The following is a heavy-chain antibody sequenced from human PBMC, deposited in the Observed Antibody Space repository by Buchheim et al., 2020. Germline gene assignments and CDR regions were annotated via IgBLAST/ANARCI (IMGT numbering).Heavy chain of an antibody. D-gene: IGHD4-17*01. Sequence: EVQLLESGGGSVQPGGSLRLSCAASGFTFTNYAMSWVRQAPGKGLEWVSGFSDSGGSTYYADSVKGRLTISRENSKTLLSLQMNSLRADDTAIYYCAKGPYGDNARLSRYFDYWGQGTL. CDR1: GFTFTNYA. CDR2: FSDSGGST. J-gene: IGHJ4*02. CDR3: AKGPYGDNARLSRYFDY. V-gene: IGHV3-23*01.